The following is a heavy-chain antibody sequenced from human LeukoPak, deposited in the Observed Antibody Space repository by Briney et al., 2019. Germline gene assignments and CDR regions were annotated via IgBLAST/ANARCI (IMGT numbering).Heavy chain of an antibody. Sequence: SETLSLTCDVYGGSLSGFYWIWIRQSPGTGLQWIGEINDSGSTNYNPSLKSRVTISVDTSKNQFSLKLSSVTAADTAVYYCARYPMVVAATGALYYYMDVWGKGTTVTVSS. CDR2: INDSGST. CDR1: GGSLSGFY. CDR3: ARYPMVVAATGALYYYMDV. D-gene: IGHD2-15*01. V-gene: IGHV4-34*01. J-gene: IGHJ6*03.